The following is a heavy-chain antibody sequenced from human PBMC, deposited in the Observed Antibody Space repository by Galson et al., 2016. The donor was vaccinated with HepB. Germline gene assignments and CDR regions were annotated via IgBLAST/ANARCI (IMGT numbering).Heavy chain of an antibody. J-gene: IGHJ4*02. CDR2: ISYDGTNK. Sequence: SLRLSCAASGFTFSSYAIHWVRQAPGKGLEWVAVISYDGTNKYYADSVKGRFTISRDNSKNSLYLQMNSLRAEDTAVYYCASRHSGWYYFDYWGQGTLVTVSS. CDR1: GFTFSSYA. D-gene: IGHD6-19*01. CDR3: ASRHSGWYYFDY. V-gene: IGHV3-30-3*01.